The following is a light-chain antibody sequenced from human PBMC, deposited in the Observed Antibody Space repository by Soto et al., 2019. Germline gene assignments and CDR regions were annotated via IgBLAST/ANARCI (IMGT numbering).Light chain of an antibody. Sequence: EVGLTQSPATLSLSQGGRATLSCRASQSVSSYLAWYQQKPGQAPRLLIYDASNRATGIPARFSGSGSGTDFPHSISTLEPEDFAVYYRQQRRNWHTRKTYGHGTKVDIK. V-gene: IGKV3-11*01. CDR1: QSVSSY. CDR3: QQRRNWHTRKT. CDR2: DAS. J-gene: IGKJ1*01.